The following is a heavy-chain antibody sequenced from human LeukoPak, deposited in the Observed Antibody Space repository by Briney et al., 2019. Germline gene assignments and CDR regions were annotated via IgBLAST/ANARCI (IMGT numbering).Heavy chain of an antibody. D-gene: IGHD1-26*01. Sequence: SETLSLTCTVSGGSISSGGYYWSWIRQHPGKGLEWIGYIYYSGSTYYNPSLKSRVTISVDTSKNQFSLKLSSVTAADTAVYYCARESSGAYKNYGMDVWGQGTTVTVSS. J-gene: IGHJ6*02. CDR3: ARESSGAYKNYGMDV. CDR2: IYYSGST. V-gene: IGHV4-31*03. CDR1: GGSISSGGYY.